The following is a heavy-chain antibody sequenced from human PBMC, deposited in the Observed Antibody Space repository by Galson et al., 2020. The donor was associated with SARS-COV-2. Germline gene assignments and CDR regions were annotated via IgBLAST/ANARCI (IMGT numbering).Heavy chain of an antibody. J-gene: IGHJ4*02. CDR2: ISSSSSYI. V-gene: IGHV3-21*01. D-gene: IGHD1-7*01. Sequence: KIGESLKISCAASGFTFSSYSMKWVRQAPGKGLEWVSSISSSSSYIYYADSVKGRFTISRDNAKNSLYLQMNSLRAEDTAVYYCARDRGITGTTSGDYWGQGTLVTVSS. CDR1: GFTFSSYS. CDR3: ARDRGITGTTSGDY.